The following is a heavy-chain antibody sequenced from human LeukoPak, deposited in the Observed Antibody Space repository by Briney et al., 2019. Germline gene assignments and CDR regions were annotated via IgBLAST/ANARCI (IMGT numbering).Heavy chain of an antibody. Sequence: ASVKVSCKASGYTFTSYYMHWVRQAPGQGLEWMGIINPSGGSTSYAQKFQGRVTMTRDTSTSTVYMELSSLRSEDTAVYYCARDLSYCSSTSCFYDYWGQGTLVTVSS. CDR3: ARDLSYCSSTSCFYDY. D-gene: IGHD2-2*01. CDR2: INPSGGST. V-gene: IGHV1-46*01. J-gene: IGHJ4*02. CDR1: GYTFTSYY.